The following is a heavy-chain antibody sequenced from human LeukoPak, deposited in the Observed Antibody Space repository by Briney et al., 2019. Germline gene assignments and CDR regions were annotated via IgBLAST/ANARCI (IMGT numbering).Heavy chain of an antibody. CDR1: GFTFSSYA. Sequence: GGSLRLSCAASGFTFSSYAMSWVRQAPGKGLEWVSTLSASGGSTFYAASVKGRFTVSRDNSKNTLFLQMNTLRAEDTAVYYCATLYGDYNWYFDLWGRGTLVTVSS. J-gene: IGHJ2*01. V-gene: IGHV3-23*01. CDR3: ATLYGDYNWYFDL. CDR2: LSASGGST. D-gene: IGHD4-17*01.